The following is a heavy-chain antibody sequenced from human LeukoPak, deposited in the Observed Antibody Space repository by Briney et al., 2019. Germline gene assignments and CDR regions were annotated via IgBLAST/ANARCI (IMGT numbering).Heavy chain of an antibody. J-gene: IGHJ3*01. V-gene: IGHV4-38-2*02. Sequence: SETLSLTCTVSGYSISSGYYWGWIRQPPGKGLEWIGSIYHSGSTYYNPSLESRVTISVDTSKNQFSLKLSSVTAADTAVYYCARGTDIVVVVAANLWGQGTMVTVSS. D-gene: IGHD2-15*01. CDR3: ARGTDIVVVVAANL. CDR2: IYHSGST. CDR1: GYSISSGYY.